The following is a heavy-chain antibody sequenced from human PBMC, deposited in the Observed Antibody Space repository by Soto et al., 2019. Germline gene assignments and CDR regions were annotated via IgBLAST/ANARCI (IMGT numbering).Heavy chain of an antibody. Sequence: NPSETLSLTCTVSGGSISSYYWSWIRQPPGKGLEWIGYIYYSGSTNYNPSLKSRVTISVDTSKNQFSLKLSSATAADTAVYYCARLGYSYGSNWFDPWGQGTLVTVSS. J-gene: IGHJ5*02. CDR1: GGSISSYY. D-gene: IGHD5-18*01. V-gene: IGHV4-59*01. CDR2: IYYSGST. CDR3: ARLGYSYGSNWFDP.